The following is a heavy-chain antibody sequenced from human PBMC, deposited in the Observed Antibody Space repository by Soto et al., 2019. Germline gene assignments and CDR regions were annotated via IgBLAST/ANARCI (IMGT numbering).Heavy chain of an antibody. CDR2: IIPIFGTA. Sequence: ASVKVSCKASGGTFSSYAISWVRQAPGQGLEWMGGIIPIFGTANYAQKFQGRVTITADESTSTAYMELSSLRSEDTAVYYCQGRYYDFWGGGFDYWGQGTLVTVSS. V-gene: IGHV1-69*13. CDR1: GGTFSSYA. D-gene: IGHD3-3*01. CDR3: QGRYYDFWGGGFDY. J-gene: IGHJ4*02.